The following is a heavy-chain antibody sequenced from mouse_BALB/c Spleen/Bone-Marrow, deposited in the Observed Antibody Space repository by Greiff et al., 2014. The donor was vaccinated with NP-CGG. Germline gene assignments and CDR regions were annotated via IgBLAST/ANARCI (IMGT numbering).Heavy chain of an antibody. D-gene: IGHD1-1*02. J-gene: IGHJ1*01. Sequence: QVQLQQSGAELMKPGASVKISCKATGYTFSSYWIEWVKQRPGHGLEWIGEILPGSGSTNYNEKFKGKATFTADTYSNTAYMQPSSLTPECSSVYYCAGGWGRGVYWYFDVWGAGTTVTVSS. CDR1: GYTFSSYW. CDR2: ILPGSGST. CDR3: AGGWGRGVYWYFDV. V-gene: IGHV1-9*01.